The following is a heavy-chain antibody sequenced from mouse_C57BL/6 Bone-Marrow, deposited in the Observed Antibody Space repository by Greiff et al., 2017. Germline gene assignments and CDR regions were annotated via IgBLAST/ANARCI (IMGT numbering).Heavy chain of an antibody. J-gene: IGHJ4*01. Sequence: EVQGVESGEGLVKPGGSLKLSCAASGFTFSSYAMSWVRQTPEKRLEWVAYISSGGDYIYYADTVKGRFTISRDNARNTLYLQMSSLKSEDTAMYYCTRLYYSNYFFYALDYWGQGTSVTVSS. CDR1: GFTFSSYA. CDR2: ISSGGDYI. V-gene: IGHV5-9-1*02. CDR3: TRLYYSNYFFYALDY. D-gene: IGHD2-5*01.